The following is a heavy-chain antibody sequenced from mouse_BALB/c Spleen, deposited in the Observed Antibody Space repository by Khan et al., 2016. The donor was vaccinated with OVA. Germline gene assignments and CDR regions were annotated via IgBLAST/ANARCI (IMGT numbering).Heavy chain of an antibody. CDR1: GFSLTDYA. CDR3: AKDPPYYGMDY. CDR2: IWAGGSK. V-gene: IGHV2-6-5*01. Sequence: QVQLKESGPGLVAPSQSLSITCTVSGFSLTDYAVSWIRQPPGKGLEWLGVIWAGGSKNYNSVLKSRLSLSKDHFKSQAFLKVNSLHTDDTAMYYCAKDPPYYGMDYWGQGTSIPVSS. J-gene: IGHJ4*01.